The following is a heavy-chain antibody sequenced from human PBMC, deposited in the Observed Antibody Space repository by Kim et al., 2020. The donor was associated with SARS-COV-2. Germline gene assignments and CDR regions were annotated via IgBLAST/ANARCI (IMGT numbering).Heavy chain of an antibody. CDR1: GYTFTSYA. CDR3: ARGGDFYGSGRRFDY. V-gene: IGHV7-4-1*02. Sequence: ASVKVSCKASGYTFTSYAMNWVRQAPGQGLEWMGWFNTNTGNPTYAQGFTGRFVFSLDTSVSTAYLQISSLKAEDTAVYYCARGGDFYGSGRRFDYWGQGTLVTVSS. J-gene: IGHJ4*02. CDR2: FNTNTGNP. D-gene: IGHD3-10*01.